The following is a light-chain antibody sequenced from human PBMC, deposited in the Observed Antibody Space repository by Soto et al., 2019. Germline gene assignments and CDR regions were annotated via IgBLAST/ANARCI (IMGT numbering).Light chain of an antibody. Sequence: QSVLTQPPSASGTPGQRVTISCSGSSSNIGSNYVYWYQQLPGTAPKLLIYRNNQRPSGVPDRFSGSKSGTSASLAISGLRSEDDADYYCAAWDDSRSGWVFGGGTKLTVL. V-gene: IGLV1-47*01. J-gene: IGLJ3*02. CDR3: AAWDDSRSGWV. CDR2: RNN. CDR1: SSNIGSNY.